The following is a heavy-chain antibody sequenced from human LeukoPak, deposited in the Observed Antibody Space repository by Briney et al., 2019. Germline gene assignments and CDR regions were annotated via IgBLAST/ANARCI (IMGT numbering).Heavy chain of an antibody. V-gene: IGHV5-51*01. D-gene: IGHD5-18*01. Sequence: KNGESLKISCKGSGYSFTSYWIGWVRQTPGKGLEWMGIIYPGDSDTRYSPSFQGQVTISADKSISTAYLQWSSLKASDTAMYYCARHYFPVDTAMVLAYWGQGTLVTVSS. CDR3: ARHYFPVDTAMVLAY. CDR1: GYSFTSYW. CDR2: IYPGDSDT. J-gene: IGHJ4*02.